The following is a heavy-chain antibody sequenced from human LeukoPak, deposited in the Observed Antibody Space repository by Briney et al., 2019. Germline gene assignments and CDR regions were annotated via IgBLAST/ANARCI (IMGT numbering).Heavy chain of an antibody. J-gene: IGHJ4*02. V-gene: IGHV1-2*02. CDR2: INPNSGGT. CDR3: ARDPGSSSPQFDY. CDR1: GYTFTGYY. D-gene: IGHD6-6*01. Sequence: ASVKVSCKASGYTFTGYYMHWVRQAPGQGLEWMGWINPNSGGTNYAQKFQGRVTMTRDTSISTAYMELSRLRSDDTAVYYCARDPGSSSPQFDYWGQGTLVTVSS.